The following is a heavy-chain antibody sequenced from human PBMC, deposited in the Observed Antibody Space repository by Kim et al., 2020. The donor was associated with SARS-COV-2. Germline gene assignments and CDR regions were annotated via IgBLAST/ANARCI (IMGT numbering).Heavy chain of an antibody. CDR1: GGTFSSYA. CDR3: ASRREDFWSGYYVNEYFQH. V-gene: IGHV1-69*04. CDR2: IIPILGIA. J-gene: IGHJ1*01. D-gene: IGHD3-3*01. Sequence: SVKVSCKASGGTFSSYAISWVRQAPGQGLEWMGRIIPILGIANYAQKFQGRVTITADKSTSTAYMELSSLRSEDTAVYYCASRREDFWSGYYVNEYFQHWGQGTLSPSPQ.